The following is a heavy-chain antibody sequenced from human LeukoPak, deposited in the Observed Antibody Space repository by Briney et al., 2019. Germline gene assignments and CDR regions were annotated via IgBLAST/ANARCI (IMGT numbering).Heavy chain of an antibody. CDR3: ARSYCGSDCYSGTYWYFDL. CDR2: ISYSGST. Sequence: SETLSLTCTVSGGSVSSGSFYWSCIRQPPGKGLEWIGYISYSGSTNYNPSLKSRVTISVDTSKNQFSLKLSSVTAADTAVYYCARSYCGSDCYSGTYWYFDLWGRGTLVTVSS. V-gene: IGHV4-61*01. CDR1: GGSVSSGSFY. D-gene: IGHD2-21*02. J-gene: IGHJ2*01.